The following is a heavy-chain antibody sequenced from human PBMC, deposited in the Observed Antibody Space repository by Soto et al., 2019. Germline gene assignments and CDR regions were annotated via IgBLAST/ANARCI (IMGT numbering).Heavy chain of an antibody. CDR1: GGSVSSGSYY. Sequence: SETLSLTCTVSGGSVSSGSYYWSWIRQPPGKGLEWIGYIYYSGSTNYNPSLKSRVTISVDTSKNQFSLKLSSVTAADTAVYYCARELQNWFDPWGQGTLVTVSS. D-gene: IGHD1-1*01. J-gene: IGHJ5*02. V-gene: IGHV4-61*01. CDR3: ARELQNWFDP. CDR2: IYYSGST.